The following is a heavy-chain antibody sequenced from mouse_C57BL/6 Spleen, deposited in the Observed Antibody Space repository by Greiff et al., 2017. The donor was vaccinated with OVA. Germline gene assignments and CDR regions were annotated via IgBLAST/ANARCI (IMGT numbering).Heavy chain of an antibody. V-gene: IGHV1-52*01. CDR2: IDPSDSET. J-gene: IGHJ1*03. D-gene: IGHD1-1*02. CDR3: ASGDTMGYFDV. CDR1: GYTFTSYW. Sequence: QVQLQQPGAELVRPGSSVKLSCKASGYTFTSYWMHWVKQRPIQGLEWIGNIDPSDSETPYNQKFKDKATLTVDKSSSTAYMQLSSLTSEDSAVYYCASGDTMGYFDVWGTGTTVTVSS.